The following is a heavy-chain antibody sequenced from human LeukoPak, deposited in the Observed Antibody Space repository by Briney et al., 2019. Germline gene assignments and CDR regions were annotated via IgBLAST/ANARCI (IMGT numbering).Heavy chain of an antibody. D-gene: IGHD1-14*01. Sequence: ASVKVSCKASGYTFTNYGISWVRQAPGQGLEWMSWISANNGEIRYAQNFQARVTMTTDTSTTTAYVELRSLRSDDTAVYYCARVPPSAHQVFSSDYWGQGTLVTVST. J-gene: IGHJ4*02. CDR1: GYTFTNYG. V-gene: IGHV1-18*04. CDR3: ARVPPSAHQVFSSDY. CDR2: ISANNGEI.